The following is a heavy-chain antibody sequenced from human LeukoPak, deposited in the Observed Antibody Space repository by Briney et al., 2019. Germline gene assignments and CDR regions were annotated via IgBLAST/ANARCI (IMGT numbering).Heavy chain of an antibody. CDR1: GFTLSSYG. J-gene: IGHJ4*02. V-gene: IGHV3-33*01. CDR3: ATKGDWN. CDR2: IWFDGSYK. D-gene: IGHD3/OR15-3a*01. Sequence: PGGSLRLSCAASGFTLSSYGMHWVRQAPGKGLEWVAVIWFDGSYKYYADSVKGRFTISRDNSKNTLYLQMNSLRAEDTAVYYCATKGDWNWGQGTLVTVSS.